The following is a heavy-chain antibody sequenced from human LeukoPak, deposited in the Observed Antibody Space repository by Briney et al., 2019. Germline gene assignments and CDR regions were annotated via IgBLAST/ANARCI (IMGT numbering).Heavy chain of an antibody. J-gene: IGHJ4*02. V-gene: IGHV1-2*02. D-gene: IGHD6-6*01. Sequence: GASVTVSCKASEYTFTTYYFHWVRQAPGQGLEWMGWINPNSGDSKCTEKFQDRVTMTRDTSISTVYMELSRLRYDDTAVCYCARGRGTSSFDYWGQGTLVTVSS. CDR1: EYTFTTYY. CDR2: INPNSGDS. CDR3: ARGRGTSSFDY.